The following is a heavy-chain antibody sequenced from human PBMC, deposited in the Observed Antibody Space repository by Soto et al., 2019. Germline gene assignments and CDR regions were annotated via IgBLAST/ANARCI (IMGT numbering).Heavy chain of an antibody. D-gene: IGHD2-15*01. J-gene: IGHJ4*02. CDR2: IYYSGST. CDR3: AREAYGGYLDY. CDR1: GGSVSSSY. Sequence: PSETLSLTCTVSGGSVSSSYWSWNRQPPGKGLEWIGYIYYSGSTNYNPALKSRVTISVDTSKNQFSLKLSSVTAADTAVYYCAREAYGGYLDYWGQGTLVTVSS. V-gene: IGHV4-59*02.